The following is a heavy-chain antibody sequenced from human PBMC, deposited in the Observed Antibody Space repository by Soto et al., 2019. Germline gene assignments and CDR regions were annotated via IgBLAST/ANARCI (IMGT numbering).Heavy chain of an antibody. V-gene: IGHV3-74*01. J-gene: IGHJ3*02. CDR1: GFTFSSYW. Sequence: QPGGSLRLSCGASGFTFSSYWMHWVRQAPGKGLVWVSRINGDGSRTNYADSVKGRFTISRDNAKNTLYLQMNSLRAEETAVYYCARGVRGAYGLDIWGQGTMVTVSS. CDR2: INGDGSRT. CDR3: ARGVRGAYGLDI. D-gene: IGHD2-21*01.